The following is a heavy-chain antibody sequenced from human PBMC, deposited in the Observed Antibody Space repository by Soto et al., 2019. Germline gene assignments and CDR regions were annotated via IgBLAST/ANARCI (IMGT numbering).Heavy chain of an antibody. CDR2: INPSGGST. CDR3: ARERDDTSGYYYFGY. CDR1: GYSFTSHY. D-gene: IGHD3-22*01. V-gene: IGHV1-46*03. Sequence: ASVKVSCKASGYSFTSHYMHWVLQAPGQGLEWMGIINPSGGSTSYAQKFQGRVTMTRDTSTSTVYMELSSLRSEDTAVYYCARERDDTSGYYYFGYWGQGTLVTVSS. J-gene: IGHJ4*02.